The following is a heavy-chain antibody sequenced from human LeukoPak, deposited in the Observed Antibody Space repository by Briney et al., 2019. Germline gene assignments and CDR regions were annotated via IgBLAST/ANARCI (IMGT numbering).Heavy chain of an antibody. Sequence: PGGSLRLSCAASGFTFSSYAMSWVRQAPGKGLEWVSAISGSGGSTYYADSVKGRFTISRDNSKNTLYLQMNSLRAEDMAVYYCAKVARYCGGDCPDAFDIWGQGTMVTVSS. CDR2: ISGSGGST. J-gene: IGHJ3*02. V-gene: IGHV3-23*01. CDR3: AKVARYCGGDCPDAFDI. D-gene: IGHD2-21*02. CDR1: GFTFSSYA.